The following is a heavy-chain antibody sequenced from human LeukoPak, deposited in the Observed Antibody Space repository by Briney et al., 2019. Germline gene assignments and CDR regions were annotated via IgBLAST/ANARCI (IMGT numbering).Heavy chain of an antibody. Sequence: PGGSLRLSCAASGFTFSSYWMSWVRQAPGKGLEWVANIKQDGSEKYYVDSVKGRFTISRDNAKNSLYLQMNSLRAEDTAVYYCARDLVASARGVIITTAFDIWGQGTMVTVSS. CDR2: IKQDGSEK. CDR1: GFTFSSYW. CDR3: ARDLVASARGVIITTAFDI. V-gene: IGHV3-7*01. D-gene: IGHD3-10*01. J-gene: IGHJ3*02.